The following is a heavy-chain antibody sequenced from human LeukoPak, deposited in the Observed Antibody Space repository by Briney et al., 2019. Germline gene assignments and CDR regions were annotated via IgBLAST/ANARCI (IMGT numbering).Heavy chain of an antibody. Sequence: PGGSLRLSCAASGFTFSSYSMNWVRQAPGKGLEWVSSISSSSSYIYYADSVKGRFTISRDNAKNSLYLQMNSLRAEDTAVYYCARDITQLWPPLPDAFDIWGQGTMVTVSS. D-gene: IGHD2-21*01. CDR2: ISSSSSYI. CDR1: GFTFSSYS. CDR3: ARDITQLWPPLPDAFDI. V-gene: IGHV3-21*01. J-gene: IGHJ3*02.